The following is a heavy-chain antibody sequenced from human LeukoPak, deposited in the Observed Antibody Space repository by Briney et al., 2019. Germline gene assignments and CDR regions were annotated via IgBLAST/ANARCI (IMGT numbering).Heavy chain of an antibody. CDR2: ISASGGST. CDR3: AKDRAGYSTGWTFDS. V-gene: IGHV3-23*01. J-gene: IGHJ4*02. CDR1: EFTFTSYE. Sequence: PGGSLRLSCAASEFTFTSYELNWVRRAPGKGLEWVSGISASGGSTYYADSVKGRFTISRDKSKNRLFLQMNSLRAEDTAVYYCAKDRAGYSTGWTFDSWGQGTLVTVSS. D-gene: IGHD6-19*01.